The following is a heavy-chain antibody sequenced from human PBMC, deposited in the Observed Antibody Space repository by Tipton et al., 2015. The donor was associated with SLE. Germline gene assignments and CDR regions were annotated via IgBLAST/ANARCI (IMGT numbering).Heavy chain of an antibody. CDR3: TTELGLCAFDI. V-gene: IGHV3-21*03. J-gene: IGHJ3*02. CDR2: ISSSSSYI. Sequence: SLRLSCAASGFTFSSYSMTWVRQAPGKGLEWVSSISSSSSYIYYADSVKGRFTISRDNAKNSLYLQMNSLRAEDTAVYYCTTELGLCAFDIWGQGTMVTVSS. CDR1: GFTFSSYS. D-gene: IGHD7-27*01.